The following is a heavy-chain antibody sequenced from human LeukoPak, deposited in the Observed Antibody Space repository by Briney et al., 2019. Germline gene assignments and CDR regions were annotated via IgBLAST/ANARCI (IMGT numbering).Heavy chain of an antibody. V-gene: IGHV4-30-4*01. CDR2: IYYSGST. J-gene: IGHJ4*02. CDR3: ARTPLHLDYGVDY. CDR1: GGSISSGDYY. D-gene: IGHD4-17*01. Sequence: SGTLSLTCTVSGGSISSGDYYWSWIRQPPGKGLEWIGYIYYSGSTYYNPSLKSRVTISVDTSKNQFSLKLSSVTAADTAVYYCARTPLHLDYGVDYWGQGTLVTVSS.